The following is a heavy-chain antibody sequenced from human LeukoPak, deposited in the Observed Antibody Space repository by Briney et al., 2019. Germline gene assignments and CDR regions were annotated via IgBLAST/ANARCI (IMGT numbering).Heavy chain of an antibody. CDR2: IYYSGHT. CDR3: ARGFHSDGWGLFDY. CDR1: GGSISSTYS. V-gene: IGHV4-39*07. D-gene: IGHD6-19*01. Sequence: SETLSLTCTVSGGSISSTYSWGWIRQPPGKGLEWIGNIYYSGHTYYSPSLKSRVTISVDTSKNQFSLKLSSVTAAVTAVYYCARGFHSDGWGLFDYWGQGTLVSVSS. J-gene: IGHJ4*02.